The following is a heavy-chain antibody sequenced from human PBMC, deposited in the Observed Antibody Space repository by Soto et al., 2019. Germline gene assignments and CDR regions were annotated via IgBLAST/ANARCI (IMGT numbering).Heavy chain of an antibody. CDR3: AKYYFDY. CDR1: GDSISGGASF. Sequence: SETLSLTCTVSGDSISGGASFWSWIRQPPGKGLEWIANVYYSGSSYYNPSLKSRLTISVDTTKNQFSLQLKSMTAADTAVYYCAKYYFDYWGRGALVTVSS. V-gene: IGHV4-31*03. CDR2: VYYSGSS. J-gene: IGHJ4*02.